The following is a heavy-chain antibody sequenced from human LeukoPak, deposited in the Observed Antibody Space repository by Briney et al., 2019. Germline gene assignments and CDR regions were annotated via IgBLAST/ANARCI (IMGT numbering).Heavy chain of an antibody. CDR1: GFTFSSYS. CDR2: ISSSSSYI. D-gene: IGHD3-10*01. V-gene: IGHV3-21*01. J-gene: IGHJ4*02. CDR3: ARASGGTLNY. Sequence: GGSLRLSCAASGFTFSSYSMNWVRQAPGKGLEWVSSISSSSSYIYYADSVKGRFTISRGNAKNSLYLQMNSLRAEDTAVYYCARASGGTLNYWGQGTLVTVSS.